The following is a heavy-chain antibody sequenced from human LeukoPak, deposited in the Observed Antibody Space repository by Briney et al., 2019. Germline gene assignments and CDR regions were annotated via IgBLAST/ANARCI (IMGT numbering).Heavy chain of an antibody. V-gene: IGHV3-7*01. Sequence: GGSLRLSCAASGFIFRSYWMSWVRQAPGKGLEWVANIKPDGSEKNSVDSVKGRFTISRDNANNSLYLQMNSLRTEDTAVYFCARDYYGSGSYYTSNYYYGMDVWGQGTTVTVSS. CDR1: GFIFRSYW. D-gene: IGHD3-10*01. CDR2: IKPDGSEK. CDR3: ARDYYGSGSYYTSNYYYGMDV. J-gene: IGHJ6*02.